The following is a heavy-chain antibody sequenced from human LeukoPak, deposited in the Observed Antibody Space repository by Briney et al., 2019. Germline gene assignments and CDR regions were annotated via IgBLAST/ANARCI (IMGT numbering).Heavy chain of an antibody. Sequence: ASVKVSCKASGYTFTSYGISWVRQAPGQGLEWVGWISAYNGNTNYAQKLQGRVTMTTDTSTSTAYMELRSLRSDDTAVYYCARDVVVVAATTGYYYYYMDVWGKGTTVTVSS. CDR2: ISAYNGNT. CDR3: ARDVVVVAATTGYYYYYMDV. V-gene: IGHV1-18*01. D-gene: IGHD2-15*01. J-gene: IGHJ6*03. CDR1: GYTFTSYG.